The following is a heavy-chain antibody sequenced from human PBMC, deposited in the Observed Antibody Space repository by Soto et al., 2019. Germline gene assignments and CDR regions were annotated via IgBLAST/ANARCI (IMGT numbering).Heavy chain of an antibody. Sequence: GGSLRLSCAASGFTFSSYWMHWVRQAPGKGLVWVSRINSDESTTSYADSVKGRFTISRDNAKNTLYLQMNSLRVEDTAVYYCARVAGYDFEYHYYGMDVWGQGTTVTVSS. D-gene: IGHD5-12*01. V-gene: IGHV3-74*01. CDR1: GFTFSSYW. J-gene: IGHJ6*02. CDR2: INSDESTT. CDR3: ARVAGYDFEYHYYGMDV.